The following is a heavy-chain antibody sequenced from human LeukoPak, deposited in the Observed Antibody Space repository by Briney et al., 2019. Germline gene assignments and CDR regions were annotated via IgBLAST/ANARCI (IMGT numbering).Heavy chain of an antibody. CDR3: ANDGMIVDEAFDI. V-gene: IGHV1-69*13. CDR1: GYTFTSYG. D-gene: IGHD3-22*01. CDR2: IIPIFGTA. J-gene: IGHJ3*02. Sequence: GASVKVSCKPPGYTFTSYGINWVRQAPGQGLEWMGGIIPIFGTANYAQKFQGRVTITADESTSTAYMELSSLRSEDTAVYYCANDGMIVDEAFDIWGQGTMVTVSS.